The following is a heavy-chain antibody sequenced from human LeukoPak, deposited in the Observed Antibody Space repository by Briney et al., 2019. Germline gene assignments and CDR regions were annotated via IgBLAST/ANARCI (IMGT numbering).Heavy chain of an antibody. V-gene: IGHV4-31*03. CDR3: ARDTVGGDYVVHYGMDV. J-gene: IGHJ6*02. D-gene: IGHD4-17*01. Sequence: SETLSLTCTVSGGSISSGGYYWSWIRQHPGKGLEWIGYIYYSGSTYYNPSLKSRVTISVDTSKNQFSLKLSSVTAADTAVYYCARDTVGGDYVVHYGMDVWGQGTTVTVSS. CDR1: GGSISSGGYY. CDR2: IYYSGST.